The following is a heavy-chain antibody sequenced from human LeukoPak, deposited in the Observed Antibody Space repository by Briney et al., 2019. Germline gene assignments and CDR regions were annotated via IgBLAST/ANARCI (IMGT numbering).Heavy chain of an antibody. V-gene: IGHV3-21*01. CDR1: GFTFSSYS. CDR2: ISSSSSYI. D-gene: IGHD1-26*01. Sequence: GGPLRLSCAASGFTFSSYSMNWVRQAPGEGLEWGSSISSSSSYIYYADSVKGRFTISRDNAKNSLYLQMNSPRAEDTAVYYCARGWEVLDYWGQGTLVTVSS. CDR3: ARGWEVLDY. J-gene: IGHJ4*02.